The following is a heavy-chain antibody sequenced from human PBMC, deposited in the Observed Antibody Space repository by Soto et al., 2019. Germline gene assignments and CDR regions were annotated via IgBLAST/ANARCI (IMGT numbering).Heavy chain of an antibody. D-gene: IGHD2-15*01. CDR2: ISWNSNII. CDR3: AKGGPDGFCSGGRCYFDY. Sequence: DVQLVESGGGLVQPGRSLRLSCGASGFTFDDYAMHWVRRVPGKGLEWVSSISWNSNIIGYADSVKGRFTISRDNAKNSLYLQMNSLRPEDTALYYCAKGGPDGFCSGGRCYFDYWGQGTLVTVSS. V-gene: IGHV3-9*01. CDR1: GFTFDDYA. J-gene: IGHJ4*02.